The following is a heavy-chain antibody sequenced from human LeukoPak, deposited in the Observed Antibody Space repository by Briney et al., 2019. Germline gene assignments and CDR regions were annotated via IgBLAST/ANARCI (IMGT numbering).Heavy chain of an antibody. CDR3: ARGKTMVYCGGDCYRFDN. D-gene: IGHD2-21*02. V-gene: IGHV1-8*01. CDR1: GYTFTSYD. Sequence: ASVKVSCKASGYTFTSYDINWVRQATGQGLEWMGWMNPNSGNTGYAQKFQGRVTMTRATSISTAYMELSRLLSGDTVVYYCARGKTMVYCGGDCYRFDNWGQGTLVTVSS. J-gene: IGHJ4*02. CDR2: MNPNSGNT.